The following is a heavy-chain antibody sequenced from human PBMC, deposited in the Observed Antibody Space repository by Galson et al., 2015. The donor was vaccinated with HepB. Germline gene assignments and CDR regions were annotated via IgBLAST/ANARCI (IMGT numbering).Heavy chain of an antibody. J-gene: IGHJ4*02. D-gene: IGHD5-18*01. CDR2: INGDGSST. Sequence: SLRLSCAASGFTFSNSWMHWVRQAPGKGLVWVSRINGDGSSTDYVASVKGRLTISRDNAKNTLYLQMNSLRAEDTAVYYCARAIGYSYGYAYWGQGTLVTVSS. V-gene: IGHV3-74*01. CDR1: GFTFSNSW. CDR3: ARAIGYSYGYAY.